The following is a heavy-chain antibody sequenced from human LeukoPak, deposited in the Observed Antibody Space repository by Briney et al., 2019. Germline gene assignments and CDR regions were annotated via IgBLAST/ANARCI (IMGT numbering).Heavy chain of an antibody. CDR2: INNSGNK. J-gene: IGHJ4*02. D-gene: IGHD5-18*01. V-gene: IGHV4-30-4*02. Sequence: SETLSLTCTVSGGSINSDDYWSRIRQPPGKGLEWIGHINNSGNKYYNPSLRSRVTISVDTSRNQFSLMLNSVTAADTAMYYCARDGYNYGGRLLDYWGQGTLVTVSS. CDR3: ARDGYNYGGRLLDY. CDR1: GGSINSDDY.